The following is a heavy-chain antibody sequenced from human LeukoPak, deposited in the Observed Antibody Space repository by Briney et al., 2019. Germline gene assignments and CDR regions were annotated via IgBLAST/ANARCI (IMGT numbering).Heavy chain of an antibody. J-gene: IGHJ4*02. CDR1: GGTFSSYA. D-gene: IGHD6-19*01. CDR2: IIPIFGTP. CDR3: ARDQGGFVVAGLNY. V-gene: IGHV1-69*01. Sequence: ASVKVSCKASGGTFSSYAISWVRQPPAQGLEWVGGIIPIFGTPNHAQRFQGRVTITADEPTSTAYMELSSLRSEDTAVYYCARDQGGFVVAGLNYWGQGTLVTVSS.